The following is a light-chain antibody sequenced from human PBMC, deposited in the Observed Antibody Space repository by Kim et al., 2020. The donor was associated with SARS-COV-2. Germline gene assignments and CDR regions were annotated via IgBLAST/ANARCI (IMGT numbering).Light chain of an antibody. CDR2: DVT. CDR3: CSYTNSGTYV. V-gene: IGLV2-14*03. Sequence: GQSINISCTGTSSDVGCQKYVSWYQQHPGKAPQLMIFDVTNRPSGISTRFSGAKSGNTASLTISGLRAEDEADYYCCSYTNSGTYVFGSGTKVTVL. CDR1: SSDVGCQKY. J-gene: IGLJ1*01.